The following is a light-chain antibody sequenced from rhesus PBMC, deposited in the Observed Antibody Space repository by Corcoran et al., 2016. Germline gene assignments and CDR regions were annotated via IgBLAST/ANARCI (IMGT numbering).Light chain of an antibody. J-gene: IGLJ3*01. CDR3: SSYAGRDTLVL. CDR2: VVN. Sequence: QAALTQPRSVSGSPGQSVTIPCTGTNSDIGSHIYVSWYQHHPGTAPKLMIYVVNKRPSGVSDRFSGSKSGNTASLTISGLQAEDEADYYCSSYAGRDTLVLFGGGTRLTVL. V-gene: IGLV2-32*02. CDR1: NSDIGSHIY.